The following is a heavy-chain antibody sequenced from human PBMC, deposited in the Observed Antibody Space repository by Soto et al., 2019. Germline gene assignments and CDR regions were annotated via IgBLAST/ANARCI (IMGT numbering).Heavy chain of an antibody. Sequence: QVQLQQWGAGLLKPSETLSLTCAVYGGSFSGYYWSWIRQPPGKGLEWIGEINHSGSTNYNPSLKSRITISVDTSKNQVSLKLSSVTAADTAVYYCARGPTTTMVRGVNLAYWGQGTLVTVSS. J-gene: IGHJ4*02. CDR3: ARGPTTTMVRGVNLAY. CDR2: INHSGST. D-gene: IGHD3-10*01. V-gene: IGHV4-34*01. CDR1: GGSFSGYY.